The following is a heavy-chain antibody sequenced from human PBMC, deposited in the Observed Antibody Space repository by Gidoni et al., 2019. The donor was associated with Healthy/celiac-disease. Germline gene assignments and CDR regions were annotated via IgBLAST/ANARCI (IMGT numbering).Heavy chain of an antibody. CDR3: ARGYEWELPRLSFDY. CDR1: GYTFTGYY. Sequence: QVQLVQSGAEVKKPGASVKVSCKASGYTFTGYYMHWVRQAPGQGLEWMGWINPNSGGTNYAKKFQGRVTMTRDTSISTAYMELSRLRSDDTAVYYCARGYEWELPRLSFDYWGQGTLVTVSS. V-gene: IGHV1-2*02. CDR2: INPNSGGT. J-gene: IGHJ4*02. D-gene: IGHD1-26*01.